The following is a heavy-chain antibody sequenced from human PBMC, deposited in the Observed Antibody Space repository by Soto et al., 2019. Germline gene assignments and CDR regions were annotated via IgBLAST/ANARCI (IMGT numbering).Heavy chain of an antibody. Sequence: GGPLRLSCAASGFTFSNYALTWVRQAPGKGLEWVSGISDGGDSTHYADSVKGRFTVSRDNSKNTLYLQINSLRAEDTAVYYCAKHSTTYDSWSGAVKGAFDIWGQGTMVTVSS. D-gene: IGHD3-3*01. V-gene: IGHV3-23*01. CDR3: AKHSTTYDSWSGAVKGAFDI. J-gene: IGHJ3*02. CDR1: GFTFSNYA. CDR2: ISDGGDST.